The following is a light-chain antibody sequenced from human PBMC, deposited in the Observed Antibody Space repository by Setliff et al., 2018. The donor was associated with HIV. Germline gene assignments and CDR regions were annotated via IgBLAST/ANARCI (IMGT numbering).Light chain of an antibody. CDR2: STN. V-gene: IGLV8-61*01. CDR3: MLYVGSGIWV. J-gene: IGLJ3*02. Sequence: QTVVTQAPSFSVSPGGTVTLTCGLSSGSVSTSYYPSWYQQTPGQAPRTLIYSTNTRSSGVPDRFSGSILGNKAALTVTGAQADDESDYYCMLYVGSGIWVFGGGTQLTVL. CDR1: SGSVSTSYY.